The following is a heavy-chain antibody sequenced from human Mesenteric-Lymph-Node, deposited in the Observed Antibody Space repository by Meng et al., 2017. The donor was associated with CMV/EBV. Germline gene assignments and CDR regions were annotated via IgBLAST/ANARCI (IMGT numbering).Heavy chain of an antibody. CDR2: DYYSGST. CDR3: ARKTSAWIAWFDP. V-gene: IGHV4-39*01. D-gene: IGHD2-2*01. J-gene: IGHJ5*02. CDR1: GGSLSSTNYY. Sequence: SETLSLTCTVSGGSLSSTNYYWGWIRQPPGKGLEWIGTDYYSGSTYYNPSLKSRLTISVDTSKNQFSLKLSSVTAADTAVYYCARKTSAWIAWFDPWGQGTLVTVSS.